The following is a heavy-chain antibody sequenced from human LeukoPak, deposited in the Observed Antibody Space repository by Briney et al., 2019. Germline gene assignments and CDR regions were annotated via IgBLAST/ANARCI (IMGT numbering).Heavy chain of an antibody. Sequence: SETLSLTCAVYGGSFSGYYWSWLRQPPGKGLEWIGEINHSGSTNYNPSLKSRVTISVDTSKNQFSLKLSSVTAADTAVYYCARQRITRAFDIWGQGTMVTVSS. CDR1: GGSFSGYY. D-gene: IGHD3-10*01. V-gene: IGHV4-34*01. CDR3: ARQRITRAFDI. CDR2: INHSGST. J-gene: IGHJ3*02.